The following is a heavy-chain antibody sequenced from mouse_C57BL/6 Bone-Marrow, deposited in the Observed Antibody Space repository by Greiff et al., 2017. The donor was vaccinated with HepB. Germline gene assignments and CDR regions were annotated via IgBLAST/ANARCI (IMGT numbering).Heavy chain of an antibody. CDR1: GFTFSSYA. J-gene: IGHJ3*01. CDR3: ARVDYGCSSGWVGY. V-gene: IGHV5-4*03. D-gene: IGHD1-1*01. CDR2: ISDGGSYT. Sequence: EVKVEESGGGLVKPGGSLKLSCAASGFTFSSYAMSWVRQTPGKRLEWVATISDGGSYTYYPDNVKGRFTISRDNAKNNLYLQMSHLMSEDTAMYYCARVDYGCSSGWVGYWGQGTLVTVSA.